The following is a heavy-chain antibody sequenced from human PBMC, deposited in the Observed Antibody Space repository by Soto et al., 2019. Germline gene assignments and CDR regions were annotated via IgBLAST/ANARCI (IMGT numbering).Heavy chain of an antibody. V-gene: IGHV1-46*01. CDR1: GYSFTTYN. J-gene: IGHJ6*02. Sequence: QVQLVQSGTEVKKPGASVKVSCKASGYSFTTYNLHRVRQAPGQGLEWMGIINPSVGSTTYAQNFQDRVTMTRDTSTTTVYMELSSLRSEDTAVYYCARARDMDVWGQGTTVTVSS. CDR2: INPSVGST. CDR3: ARARDMDV.